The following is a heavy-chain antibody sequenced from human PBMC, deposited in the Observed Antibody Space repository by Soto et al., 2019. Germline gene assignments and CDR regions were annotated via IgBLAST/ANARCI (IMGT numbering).Heavy chain of an antibody. CDR1: GGSVSSGRYY. D-gene: IGHD1-1*01. Sequence: HVQLQQWGAGLLKPSETLSLTCAVYGGSVSSGRYYWSWIRQPPGMGLEWIGEMSHSGGTHFNPSLKSRVTISVDTSKKQFSLKMSSVTAADTALYYCARVARGTSTTVVDAFDIWGPGTMVTVSS. J-gene: IGHJ3*02. CDR3: ARVARGTSTTVVDAFDI. V-gene: IGHV4-34*01. CDR2: MSHSGGT.